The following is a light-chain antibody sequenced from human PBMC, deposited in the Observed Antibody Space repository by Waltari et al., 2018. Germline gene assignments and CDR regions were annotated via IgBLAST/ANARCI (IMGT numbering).Light chain of an antibody. CDR1: NSHIGHNV. CDR3: ASWDDSLKAWV. CDR2: NDY. Sequence: QSLLSQPPSASGTPRQWVTISCFGSNSHIGHNVVSWYQQLPRTAPKLPIYNDYQRPSGVPDRFAASKSGTSASLAIGGIQSEDETDYYCASWDDSLKAWVFGGGTKLTVL. V-gene: IGLV1-44*01. J-gene: IGLJ3*02.